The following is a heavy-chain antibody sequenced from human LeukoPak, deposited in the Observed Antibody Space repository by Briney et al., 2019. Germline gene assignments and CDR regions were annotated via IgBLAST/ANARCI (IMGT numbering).Heavy chain of an antibody. J-gene: IGHJ4*02. CDR2: IRFDGSNK. CDR1: GFTISNYG. CDR3: SKDQPNY. V-gene: IGHV3-30*02. Sequence: GGSLRLSCTASGFTISNYGMHWVRQAPGKGLEWVAFIRFDGSNKFYADSEKGRFTVSRDNSLNTLYLQMNSLTAEDTAVYFCSKDQPNYWGQGILVTVSS.